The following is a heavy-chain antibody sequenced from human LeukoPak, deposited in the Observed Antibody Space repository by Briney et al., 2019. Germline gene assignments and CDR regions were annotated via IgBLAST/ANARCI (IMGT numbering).Heavy chain of an antibody. Sequence: ASVKVSCKASGDTFSNYGISWVRQAPGRGLEWMGGFIPIFGTTNYPQEFEGRLTISADEPTTTVYVELSSLRSDNTAVYYCARVAETGQYQLPSLDSWGQGTLVTVSS. D-gene: IGHD2-2*01. CDR3: ARVAETGQYQLPSLDS. J-gene: IGHJ4*02. V-gene: IGHV1-69*13. CDR1: GDTFSNYG. CDR2: FIPIFGTT.